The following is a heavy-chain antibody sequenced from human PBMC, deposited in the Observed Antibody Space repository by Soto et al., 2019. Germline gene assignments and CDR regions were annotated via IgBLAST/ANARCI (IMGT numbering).Heavy chain of an antibody. Sequence: QVQLVQSGAEVRKPGASVKVSCKASGYSFPSFDISWVRQAPGQRLEWMGWISGYNGNINYAQKLQGRVTMTTDTSTSTAYMELRSLRSDDTAVYYCARDKRAVAGTMDYWGQGTLVTVSS. CDR2: ISGYNGNI. CDR1: GYSFPSFD. J-gene: IGHJ4*02. D-gene: IGHD6-19*01. V-gene: IGHV1-18*01. CDR3: ARDKRAVAGTMDY.